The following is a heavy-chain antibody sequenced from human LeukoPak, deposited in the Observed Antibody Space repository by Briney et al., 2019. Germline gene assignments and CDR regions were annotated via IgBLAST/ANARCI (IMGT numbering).Heavy chain of an antibody. CDR1: GFTFSESW. V-gene: IGHV3-23*01. CDR3: AKALVNRYYYYMDV. D-gene: IGHD6-13*01. Sequence: GGSLRLSCAASGFTFSESWMTWVRQVPGLGLEWVSAISGSGGSTYYADSVKGRFTISRDNSKNTLYLQMNSLRAEDTAVYYCAKALVNRYYYYMDVWGKGTTVTVSS. CDR2: ISGSGGST. J-gene: IGHJ6*03.